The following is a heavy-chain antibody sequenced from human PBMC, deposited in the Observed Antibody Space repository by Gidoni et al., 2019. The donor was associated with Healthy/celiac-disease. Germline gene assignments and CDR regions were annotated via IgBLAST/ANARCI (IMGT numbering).Heavy chain of an antibody. D-gene: IGHD2-8*01. CDR3: AKGEGVRGTFDY. CDR1: GFTFSRYA. Sequence: EVQLLEAGGGLVQPGGSLRRSCAASGFTFSRYAMSWVRQAPGKGLEWVSAISGSGGSTYYADSVKGRFTISRDNSKNTLYLQMNSLRAEDTAVYYCAKGEGVRGTFDYWGQGTLVTVSS. V-gene: IGHV3-23*01. J-gene: IGHJ4*02. CDR2: ISGSGGST.